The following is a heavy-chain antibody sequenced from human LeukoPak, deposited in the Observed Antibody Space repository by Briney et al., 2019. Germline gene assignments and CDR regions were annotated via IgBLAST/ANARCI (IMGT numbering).Heavy chain of an antibody. CDR2: IYDSGSTNYT. V-gene: IGHV4-59*01. Sequence: PSETLSLTCTVSGDSIRNNYWSWIRQPPGKGLEWIGYIYDSGSTNYTNYNPSLKSRVTISADTSKNQFSLEVNFVTAADTAVYYCARFPRYWGQGTLVTVSS. D-gene: IGHD6-6*01. CDR1: GDSIRNNY. CDR3: ARFPRY. J-gene: IGHJ4*02.